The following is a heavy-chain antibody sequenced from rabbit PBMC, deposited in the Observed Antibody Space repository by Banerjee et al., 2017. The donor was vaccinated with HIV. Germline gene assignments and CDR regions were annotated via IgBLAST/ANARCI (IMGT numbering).Heavy chain of an antibody. CDR1: GFTLSGYW. D-gene: IGHD4-1*01. CDR2: IATGSGNT. V-gene: IGHV1S45*01. CDR3: ARSNDWGYWL. J-gene: IGHJ5*01. Sequence: QEQLEESGGDLVKPEGSLTLTCTASGFTLSGYWMSWVRQAPGKGLEWIGCIATGSGNTYYASWAKGRFTISSDNAQNTLYLQLNSLTAADTATYFCARSNDWGYWL.